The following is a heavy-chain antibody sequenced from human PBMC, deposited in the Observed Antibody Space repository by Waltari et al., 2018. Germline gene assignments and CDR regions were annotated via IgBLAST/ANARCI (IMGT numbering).Heavy chain of an antibody. CDR3: VRHRTTYPLEIDY. CDR1: GDSFTCPW. D-gene: IGHD2-2*01. V-gene: IGHV5-10-1*01. Sequence: EVPPALSGAEAKKPEASVGSPCEGCGDSFTCPWISRVRQMPGKGLGWAGRIDPSDSFRNYGPAFEGHVTISVDQSLRTAYLQWDSLKASDTAIYYCVRHRTTYPLEIDYWGQGTLVTVSS. CDR2: IDPSDSFR. J-gene: IGHJ4*02.